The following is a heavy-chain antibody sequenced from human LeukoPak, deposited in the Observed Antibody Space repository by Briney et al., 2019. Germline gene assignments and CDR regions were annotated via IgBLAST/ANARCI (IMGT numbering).Heavy chain of an antibody. D-gene: IGHD3-16*02. Sequence: ASVKVSCKESGYTFTSHYMHWVRQAPGQGLEWMGVINPSGGGANYGQTFQGRVTMTRDTSTSTVYMELSSLRSEDSAVYYCAREDMFYDYVSGTYPYFDFWGQGTLVIVSS. J-gene: IGHJ4*02. CDR3: AREDMFYDYVSGTYPYFDF. CDR2: INPSGGGA. CDR1: GYTFTSHY. V-gene: IGHV1-46*01.